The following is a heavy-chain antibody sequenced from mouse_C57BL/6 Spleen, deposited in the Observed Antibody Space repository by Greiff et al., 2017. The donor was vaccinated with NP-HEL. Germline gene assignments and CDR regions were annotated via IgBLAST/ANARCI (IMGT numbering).Heavy chain of an antibody. J-gene: IGHJ3*01. CDR1: GYTFTSYW. Sequence: QVQLQQPGAELVKPGASVKMSCKASGYTFTSYWITWVKQRPGQGLEWIGDIYPGSGSTNYNEKFKSKATLTVDTSSSTAYMQLSSLTSEDSAVYYCARLGLHYEGVAYWGQGTLVTVSA. V-gene: IGHV1-55*01. D-gene: IGHD2-4*01. CDR2: IYPGSGST. CDR3: ARLGLHYEGVAY.